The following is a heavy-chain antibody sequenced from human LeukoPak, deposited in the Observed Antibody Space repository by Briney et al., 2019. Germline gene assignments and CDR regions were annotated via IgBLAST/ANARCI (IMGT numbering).Heavy chain of an antibody. Sequence: PGGSLRLSCSASGFTFSSYAMSWVRQAPGKGLEWVSAISGSGGSTYYADSVKGRFTISRDNSKNTLYLQMNSLRAEDTAVYYCAKDMGGQLAAGFYYYYYGMDVWGQGTTVTVSS. CDR2: ISGSGGST. CDR1: GFTFSSYA. CDR3: AKDMGGQLAAGFYYYYYGMDV. V-gene: IGHV3-23*01. J-gene: IGHJ6*02. D-gene: IGHD6-6*01.